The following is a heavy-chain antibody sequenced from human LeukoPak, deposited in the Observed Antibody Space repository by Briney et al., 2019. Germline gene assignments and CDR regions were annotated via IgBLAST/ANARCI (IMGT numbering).Heavy chain of an antibody. CDR2: ISAYNGKT. D-gene: IGHD2-21*02. CDR1: GYTFTSYG. CDR3: ARGDCGGDCHQIDY. Sequence: GASVKVSCKASGYTFTSYGISWVRQAPGQRLEWMGWISAYNGKTNYAQKLQGRVTMTTDTSTSTAYMELRSLRSHDTAVYYCARGDCGGDCHQIDYWGQGTLVTVSS. J-gene: IGHJ4*02. V-gene: IGHV1-18*01.